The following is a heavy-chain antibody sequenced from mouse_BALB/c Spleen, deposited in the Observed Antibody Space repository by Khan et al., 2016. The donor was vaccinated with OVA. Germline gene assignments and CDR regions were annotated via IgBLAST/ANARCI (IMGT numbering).Heavy chain of an antibody. D-gene: IGHD2-3*01. J-gene: IGHJ1*01. CDR2: IWADGGT. CDR1: GFSLTSYS. Sequence: QVQLKQSGPGLVAPSQSLSITCTVSGFSLTSYSVHWVRQPPGKGLEWLGVIWADGGTNYNSALMSRLSITKDNFKSQVFLKMNSLQSDDKAIYYGARRDDGYPEWYFDVWGAGTTVTVSS. CDR3: ARRDDGYPEWYFDV. V-gene: IGHV2-9*02.